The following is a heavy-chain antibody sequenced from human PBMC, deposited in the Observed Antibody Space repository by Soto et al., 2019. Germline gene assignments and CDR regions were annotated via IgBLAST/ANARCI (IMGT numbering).Heavy chain of an antibody. CDR1: GGSFSGYY. CDR2: INHSGST. Sequence: SETLSLTCAVYGGSFSGYYWSWIRQPPGKGLEWIGEINHSGSTNYNPSLKSRVTISVDTSKNQFSLKLSSVTAADTAVYYCARVYGDYVVDHTHKTPYYFDYWGQGTLVTVSS. J-gene: IGHJ4*02. CDR3: ARVYGDYVVDHTHKTPYYFDY. V-gene: IGHV4-34*01. D-gene: IGHD4-17*01.